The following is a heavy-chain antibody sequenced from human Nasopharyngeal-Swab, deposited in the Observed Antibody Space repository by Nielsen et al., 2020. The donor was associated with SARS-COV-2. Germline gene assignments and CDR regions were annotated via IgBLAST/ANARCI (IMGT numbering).Heavy chain of an antibody. D-gene: IGHD6-19*01. J-gene: IGHJ4*02. CDR2: INHSGGT. V-gene: IGHV4-34*01. CDR1: GGSFSGYY. CDR3: ARGSGWYGY. Sequence: SETLSLTCAVYGGSFSGYYWSWIRQPPGKGLEWIGEINHSGGTNYNPSLKSRVTISVDTSKNQFSLKLSSVTAADTAVYYCARGSGWYGYWGQGTLVTVSS.